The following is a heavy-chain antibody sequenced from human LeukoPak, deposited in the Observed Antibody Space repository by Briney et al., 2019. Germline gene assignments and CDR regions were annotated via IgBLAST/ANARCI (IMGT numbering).Heavy chain of an antibody. V-gene: IGHV4-34*01. J-gene: IGHJ4*02. CDR3: ASLKAVAFDY. CDR1: GESFSGYY. CDR2: INHSGST. D-gene: IGHD6-19*01. Sequence: SETLSLTCAVYGESFSGYYWSWIRQPPGKGLEWIGEINHSGSTNYNPSLKSRVTISVDTSKNQFSLKLSSVTAADTAVYYCASLKAVAFDYWGQGTLVTVSS.